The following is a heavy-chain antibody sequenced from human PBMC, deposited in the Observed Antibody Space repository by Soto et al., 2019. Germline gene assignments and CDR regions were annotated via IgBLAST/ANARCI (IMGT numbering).Heavy chain of an antibody. CDR3: SSDFGNDIRARGAVFAF. D-gene: IGHD1-1*01. Sequence: VNVYWKTSGYSLRSYGVSWVRQAKELGLEWMGWISAYNGNTNYAQKLQGRVTLTTDTSTSTAYMELRSLASDDTALYYCSSDFGNDIRARGAVFAFRVKRTLVIVSS. J-gene: IGHJ4*02. CDR1: GYSLRSYG. V-gene: IGHV1-18*01. CDR2: ISAYNGNT.